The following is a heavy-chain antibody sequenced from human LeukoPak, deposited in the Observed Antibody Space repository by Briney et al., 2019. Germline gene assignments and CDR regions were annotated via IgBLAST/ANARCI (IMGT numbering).Heavy chain of an antibody. V-gene: IGHV3-23*01. CDR2: TSGVTT. Sequence: GGSLRLSCAASGCTFSNYARSGVRQAPGKGVEWVSTTSGVTTYYADSGKGRFTISRDNSMNTLYLQMDSLRAEDTAVYYCAKARDSAAAGTDYWGQGTLVTVSS. D-gene: IGHD6-13*01. CDR3: AKARDSAAAGTDY. J-gene: IGHJ4*02. CDR1: GCTFSNYA.